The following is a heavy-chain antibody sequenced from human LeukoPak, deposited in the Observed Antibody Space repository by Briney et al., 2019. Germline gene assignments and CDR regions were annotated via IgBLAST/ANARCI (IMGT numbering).Heavy chain of an antibody. J-gene: IGHJ4*02. CDR3: AKVPHSWGLFDS. D-gene: IGHD3-16*01. Sequence: GGSLRLSCAASGFTFSSYWMSWVRQAPGKGLEWVAFIRYDGSNKYYADSVKGRFTISRDNSKNTLYLQMNSLRAEDTAVYYCAKVPHSWGLFDSWGQGTLVTVSS. V-gene: IGHV3-30*02. CDR1: GFTFSSYW. CDR2: IRYDGSNK.